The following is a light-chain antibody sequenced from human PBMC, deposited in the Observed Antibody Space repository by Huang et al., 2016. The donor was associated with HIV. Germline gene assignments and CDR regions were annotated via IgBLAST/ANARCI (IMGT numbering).Light chain of an antibody. CDR1: QSVSSY. V-gene: IGKV3-11*01. Sequence: EIVLTQSPSTLSLSPGERATLSCRASQSVSSYLAWYQQKPGQAPRPLIYDASNRATGIPARFSGSGSGTDFTLTISSLEPEDFAVYYCQQRSNWAFGQGTRLEIK. CDR3: QQRSNWA. CDR2: DAS. J-gene: IGKJ5*01.